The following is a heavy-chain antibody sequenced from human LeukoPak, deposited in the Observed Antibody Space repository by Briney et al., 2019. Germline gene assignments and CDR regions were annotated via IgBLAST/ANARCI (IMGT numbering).Heavy chain of an antibody. CDR1: GYTFTSFY. J-gene: IGHJ4*02. CDR3: ARGTYYDFWSGYWGSSTIDY. V-gene: IGHV1-46*03. Sequence: PSVTVSCTASGYTFTSFYMHWVRHAPRPGLQWMGVSNPSGGITTYAQKFQGRVTVTRDTSTRTVYMELSSLRSEDTAVYYCARGTYYDFWSGYWGSSTIDYWGQGTLVTVSS. CDR2: SNPSGGIT. D-gene: IGHD3-3*01.